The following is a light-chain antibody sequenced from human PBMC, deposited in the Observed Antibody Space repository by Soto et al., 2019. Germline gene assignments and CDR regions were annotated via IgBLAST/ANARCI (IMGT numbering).Light chain of an antibody. V-gene: IGKV1-39*01. CDR1: QNINSN. J-gene: IGKJ5*01. CDR2: GAS. Sequence: DIEMTPSPSSLSASVGDRVTITCRASQNINSNLNWYQQKPGKAPMLLIYGASILQSGVPSRFGGSGSGTDFTLTISSLQPEDFATYYCQQSYSMPPISFGQGTRLEI. CDR3: QQSYSMPPIS.